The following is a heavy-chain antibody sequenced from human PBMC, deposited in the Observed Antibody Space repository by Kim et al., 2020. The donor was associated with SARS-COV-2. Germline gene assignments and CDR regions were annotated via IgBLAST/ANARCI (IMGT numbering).Heavy chain of an antibody. CDR3: ARGGSGYCSGGICYSVIFDY. V-gene: IGHV3-48*03. CDR1: GFTFSSYE. J-gene: IGHJ4*02. D-gene: IGHD2-15*01. Sequence: GGSLRLSCAASGFTFSSYEINWVRQAPGKGLEWVSYISSSGGTMYYADSVKGRFTISRDNAKNSLYLQMNSLRAEDTAVYHCARGGSGYCSGGICYSVIFDYWGQGTLVTVSS. CDR2: ISSSGGTM.